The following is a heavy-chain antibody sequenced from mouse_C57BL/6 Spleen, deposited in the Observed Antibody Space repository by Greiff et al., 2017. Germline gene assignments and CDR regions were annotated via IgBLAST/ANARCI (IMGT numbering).Heavy chain of an antibody. V-gene: IGHV5-12*01. CDR1: GFTFSDYY. Sequence: EVKLMESGGGLVQPGGSLKLSCEASGFTFSDYYMYWVRQTPETRLEWVAYISNGGGSTYYPDTVKGRFTISRDNAKNTLYLQMSRLKSEDTARYYSARHYSKGAFAYWGQGTLVTVSA. J-gene: IGHJ3*01. CDR3: ARHYSKGAFAY. D-gene: IGHD2-5*01. CDR2: ISNGGGST.